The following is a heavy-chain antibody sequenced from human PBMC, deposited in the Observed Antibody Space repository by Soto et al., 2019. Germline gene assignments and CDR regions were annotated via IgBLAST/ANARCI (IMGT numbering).Heavy chain of an antibody. CDR2: IYHSGST. V-gene: IGHV4-4*02. D-gene: IGHD6-13*01. J-gene: IGHJ5*02. CDR1: SGSISSSNW. CDR3: AREHGSGQFYSSSVNWFDP. Sequence: SETLSLTCAVSSGSISSSNWWSWVRQPPGKGLEWIGEIYHSGSTNYNPSLKSRVTISVDKSKNQFSLKLSSVTAADTAVYYCAREHGSGQFYSSSVNWFDPWGQGTLVTVSS.